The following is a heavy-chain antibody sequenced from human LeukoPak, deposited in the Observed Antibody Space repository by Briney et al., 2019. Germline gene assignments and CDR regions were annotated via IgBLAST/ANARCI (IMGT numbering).Heavy chain of an antibody. Sequence: SVEVSCKASGGTFSSYAISWVRQAPGQGLEWMGRIIPIFGIANYAQKFQGRVTITADKSTSTAYMELSSLRSEDTAVYYCARLDWYDSSGQGYWGQGTLVTVSS. J-gene: IGHJ4*02. CDR3: ARLDWYDSSGQGY. V-gene: IGHV1-69*04. CDR1: GGTFSSYA. CDR2: IIPIFGIA. D-gene: IGHD3-22*01.